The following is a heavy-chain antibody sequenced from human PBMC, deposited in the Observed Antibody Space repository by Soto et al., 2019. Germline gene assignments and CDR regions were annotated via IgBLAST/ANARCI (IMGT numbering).Heavy chain of an antibody. V-gene: IGHV3-15*07. J-gene: IGHJ4*02. CDR1: GFTFSNAW. CDR2: IKSKTDGGTT. Sequence: GGSLRLSCAASGFTFSNAWMNWVRQAPGKGLEWVGRIKSKTDGGTTDYAAPVKGRFTISRDDSKNTLYLQMNSLKTEDTAVYYCTTASQYLGTQIDYWGQGTLVTVSS. CDR3: TTASQYLGTQIDY. D-gene: IGHD3-9*01.